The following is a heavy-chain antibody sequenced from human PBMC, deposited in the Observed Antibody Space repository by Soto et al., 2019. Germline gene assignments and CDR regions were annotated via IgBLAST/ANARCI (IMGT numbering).Heavy chain of an antibody. CDR1: GGSIRSSSSY. CDR2: IYYSGST. Sequence: QLQLQESGPGLVKPSETLSLTCTVSGGSIRSSSSYWDWIRQPPGKGLEWIGSIYYSGSTYYNPYIKSRVIISMDKYKNPFSLNVSSVTAADTAVYYCARRRGVVQDGMDVWGQGTTVIVSS. CDR3: ARRRGVVQDGMDV. V-gene: IGHV4-39*01. J-gene: IGHJ6*02. D-gene: IGHD3-10*01.